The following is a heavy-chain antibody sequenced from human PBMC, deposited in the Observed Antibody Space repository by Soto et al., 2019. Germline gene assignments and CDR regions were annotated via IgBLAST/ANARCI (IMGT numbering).Heavy chain of an antibody. Sequence: QVQLVESGGGLVKPGGSLRLSCAASGLTFSDCYMNWIRQAPGKGLEWVSYISSSGSSINYADSVKGRFTISRDNAMNSLYLQMNSLRAEDTAMYYCARVRFGEWGYAMDVWGQGTTVTVSS. V-gene: IGHV3-11*01. D-gene: IGHD3-10*01. CDR2: ISSSGSSI. J-gene: IGHJ6*02. CDR1: GLTFSDCY. CDR3: ARVRFGEWGYAMDV.